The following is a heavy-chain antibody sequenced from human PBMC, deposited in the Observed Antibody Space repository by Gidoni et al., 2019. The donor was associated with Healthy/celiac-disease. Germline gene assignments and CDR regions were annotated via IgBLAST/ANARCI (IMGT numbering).Heavy chain of an antibody. D-gene: IGHD3-9*01. J-gene: IGHJ4*02. CDR3: ARVAAEYYDILTGYSHFDY. CDR2: IYHSGST. CDR1: GYSISSCYY. Sequence: PGLVKPSETLSLTCAVSGYSISSCYYWGWIRQPPGKGLEWIGSIYHSGSTYYNPSLKSRVTISVDTSKNQFSLKLSSVTAADTAVYYCARVAAEYYDILTGYSHFDYWGQGTLVTVSS. V-gene: IGHV4-38-2*01.